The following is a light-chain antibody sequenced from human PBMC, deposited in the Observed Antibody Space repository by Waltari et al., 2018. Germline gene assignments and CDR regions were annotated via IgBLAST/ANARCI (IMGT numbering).Light chain of an antibody. CDR2: EVT. CDR3: SSYAGNNKWV. J-gene: IGLJ3*02. CDR1: SSDVGYFDF. Sequence: QSALTQPPSASGSPGQSVTIFCTGTSSDVGYFDFVSWYQQHPGKAPKLLIYEVTKRPSGFPDRFSASKSGRTASLTVSGLQVEDESDYYCSSYAGNNKWVFGGGTKLTVL. V-gene: IGLV2-8*01.